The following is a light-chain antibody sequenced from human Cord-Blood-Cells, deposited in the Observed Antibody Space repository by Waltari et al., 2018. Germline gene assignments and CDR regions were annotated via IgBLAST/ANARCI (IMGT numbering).Light chain of an antibody. CDR2: VNS. V-gene: IGLV1-40*01. CDR1: SSNIGAGYD. Sequence: QSVLTQPPSVSGAPGQRVTISCTGSSSNIGAGYDVHWYQQLPGTAPKLLIYVNSNRPSGVPDRFSGSKSGTSASLAITGLQAEDEADYYRQSYDSSLSGVFGTGTKVTVL. CDR3: QSYDSSLSGV. J-gene: IGLJ1*01.